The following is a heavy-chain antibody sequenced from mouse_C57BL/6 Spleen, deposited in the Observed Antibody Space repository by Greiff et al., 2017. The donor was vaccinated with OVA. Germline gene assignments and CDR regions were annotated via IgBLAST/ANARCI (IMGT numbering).Heavy chain of an antibody. J-gene: IGHJ2*01. CDR2: INYDGSST. CDR3: ARDHSSGSFDY. D-gene: IGHD3-2*02. V-gene: IGHV5-16*01. CDR1: GFTFSDYY. Sequence: EVKLVESEGGLVQPGSSMKLSCTASGFTFSDYYMAWVRQVPEKGLEWVANINYDGSSTYYLDSLKSRFIISRDNAKNILYLQMSSLKSEDTATYYCARDHSSGSFDYWGQGTTLTVSS.